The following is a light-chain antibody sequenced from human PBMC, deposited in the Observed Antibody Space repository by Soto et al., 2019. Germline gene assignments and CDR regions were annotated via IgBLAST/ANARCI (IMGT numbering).Light chain of an antibody. Sequence: QSVLTQPPSVSGAPGQRVTISCTGSSSNIGAGYAVHWYQQLPGTAPKLLIYGTSNRPSGVPDRFSGSKSGTSASLAITGLQAEDEADYYCQSYDSSLSGWVFGGGTKLTVL. J-gene: IGLJ3*02. V-gene: IGLV1-40*01. CDR1: SSNIGAGYA. CDR3: QSYDSSLSGWV. CDR2: GTS.